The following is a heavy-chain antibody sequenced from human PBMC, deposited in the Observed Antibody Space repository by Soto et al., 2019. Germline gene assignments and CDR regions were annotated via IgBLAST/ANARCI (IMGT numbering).Heavy chain of an antibody. J-gene: IGHJ4*02. V-gene: IGHV5-51*01. Sequence: SLKISCKGSGYKFTTYWIGWVRQMPGKGLEWMAIIYPDDSDSRYSPSFQGQVTISADKSISTAYLQWSSLKASDTAIYYCVATYGDYLDYWGQGTLVTVSS. CDR1: GYKFTTYW. CDR2: IYPDDSDS. D-gene: IGHD4-17*01. CDR3: VATYGDYLDY.